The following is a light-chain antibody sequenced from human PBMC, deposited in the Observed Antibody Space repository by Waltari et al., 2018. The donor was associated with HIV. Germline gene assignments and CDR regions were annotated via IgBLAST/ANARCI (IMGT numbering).Light chain of an antibody. CDR1: SSNIGAGYD. V-gene: IGLV1-40*01. CDR2: GNS. CDR3: QSYDSSLSGYV. Sequence: QSVLTQQPSVSGAPGQRVTIYCTGRSSNIGAGYDVHWYQQLPGTAPKLLIYGNSNRPSGVPDRFSGSKSGTSASLAITGLQAEDEADYYCQSYDSSLSGYVFGTGTKVTVL. J-gene: IGLJ1*01.